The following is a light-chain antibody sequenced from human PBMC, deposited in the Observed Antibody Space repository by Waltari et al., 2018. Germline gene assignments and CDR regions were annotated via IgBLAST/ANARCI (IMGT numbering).Light chain of an antibody. CDR1: QILVHTDGTPY. V-gene: IGKV2-30*02. Sequence: VVMTTSPISLPVTLGQPASIPCGSIQILVHTDGTPYLNWFQQRPGQAPRRLIYKVSQRDSGVADRFRGSWSGTDFTLEISRVEAEDVGVYYCMQGTHWPLTFGGGTKVEIK. CDR2: KVS. J-gene: IGKJ4*01. CDR3: MQGTHWPLT.